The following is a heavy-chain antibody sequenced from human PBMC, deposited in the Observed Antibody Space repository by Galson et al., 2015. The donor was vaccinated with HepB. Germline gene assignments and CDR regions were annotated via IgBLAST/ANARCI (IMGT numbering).Heavy chain of an antibody. CDR2: LSGSGDAT. V-gene: IGHV3-23*01. CDR1: GFTFGMFG. CDR3: TRGNWESRYFDY. J-gene: IGHJ4*02. Sequence: SLRLSCAASGFTFGMFGMRWVRQAPGKGLEWVSSLSGSGDATYYADSVKGRFTISRDNSKNTVFLQMTSLRPEDTAKYFCTRGNWESRYFDYWGQGALVTVSA. D-gene: IGHD1-26*01.